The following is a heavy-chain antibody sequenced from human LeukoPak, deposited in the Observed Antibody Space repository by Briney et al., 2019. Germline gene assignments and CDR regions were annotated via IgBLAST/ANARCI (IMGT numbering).Heavy chain of an antibody. D-gene: IGHD3-22*01. V-gene: IGHV3-30*01. CDR1: GFTFSSYA. CDR3: ARARGYHYYDSSGYFRPPAY. J-gene: IGHJ4*02. CDR2: ISYDGSKK. Sequence: GRSLRLSCAASGFTFSSYAMHWVRQAPGKGLEWVAVISYDGSKKYYADSVKGRFTISRDNSKNTLYLQMNSLRAEDTAVYYCARARGYHYYDSSGYFRPPAYWGQGTLVTVSS.